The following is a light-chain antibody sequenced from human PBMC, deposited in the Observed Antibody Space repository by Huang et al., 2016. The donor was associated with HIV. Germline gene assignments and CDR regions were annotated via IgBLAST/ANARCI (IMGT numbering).Light chain of an antibody. CDR3: QQSYSTLFT. CDR2: TAS. J-gene: IGKJ3*01. Sequence: DIQMTQSPSSLSAFVGDRVTITCRAIQNIDTYLNWYQQKRVKAPKLLIYTASSLESGVPSRFSGSGSGTDFTLTISSLQPEDSATYYCQQSYSTLFTFGPGTKVDIK. CDR1: QNIDTY. V-gene: IGKV1-39*01.